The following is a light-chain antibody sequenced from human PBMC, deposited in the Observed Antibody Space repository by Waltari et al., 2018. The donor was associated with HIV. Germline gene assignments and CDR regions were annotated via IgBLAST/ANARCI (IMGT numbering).Light chain of an antibody. CDR1: SSNIGAGYD. Sequence: QSVLTQPPSVSGAPGQRVTISCTGSSSNIGAGYDVHWYQQLPGTAPKLLIYGNSKRPSGVPDRVSGSKSGTSASLAITGLQAEDEADYYCQSYDSSLSGSGVFGGGTKLTVL. J-gene: IGLJ3*02. CDR3: QSYDSSLSGSGV. CDR2: GNS. V-gene: IGLV1-40*01.